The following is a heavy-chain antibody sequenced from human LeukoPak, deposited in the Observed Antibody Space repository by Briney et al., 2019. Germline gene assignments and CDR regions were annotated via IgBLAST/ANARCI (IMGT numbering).Heavy chain of an antibody. D-gene: IGHD5-18*01. CDR2: ISWNSGSI. J-gene: IGHJ6*02. CDR1: GFTFDDYA. V-gene: IGHV3-9*01. Sequence: GGSLRLSCAASGFTFDDYAMHWVRQAPGKGLEWVSGISWNSGSIGYADSVKGRFTISRDNAKKSLYLQMNSLRAEDTALYYCAKSSAYSYGYIHYYYYGMDVWGQGTTVTVSS. CDR3: AKSSAYSYGYIHYYYYGMDV.